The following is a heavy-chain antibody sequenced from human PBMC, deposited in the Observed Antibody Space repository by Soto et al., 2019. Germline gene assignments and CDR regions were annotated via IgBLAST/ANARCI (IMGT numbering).Heavy chain of an antibody. CDR3: SRVDPGETSPFDH. CDR1: GYTFTGYY. D-gene: IGHD3-10*01. V-gene: IGHV1-69*04. J-gene: IGHJ4*02. CDR2: IIPILGIA. Sequence: SVKVSCKASGYTFTGYYMHWVRQAPGQGLEWMGRIIPILGIANYAQKFQGRVTITADKSTSTAYMELSSLRSEDTAVYYCSRVDPGETSPFDHWGQGTLVTVSS.